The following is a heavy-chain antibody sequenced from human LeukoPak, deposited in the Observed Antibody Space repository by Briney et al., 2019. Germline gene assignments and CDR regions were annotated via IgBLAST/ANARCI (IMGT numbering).Heavy chain of an antibody. V-gene: IGHV4-61*02. D-gene: IGHD5-18*01. CDR1: GGSISSGSYY. J-gene: IGHJ4*02. CDR3: ALSGYSYGEAGTPGQ. CDR2: IYTSGST. Sequence: SETLSLTCTVSGGSISSGSYYWSWIRQPAGKGLEWIGRIYTSGSTNYNPSLKSRVTISVDTSKNQFSLKLSSVTAADTAVYYCALSGYSYGEAGTPGQWGQGTLVTVSS.